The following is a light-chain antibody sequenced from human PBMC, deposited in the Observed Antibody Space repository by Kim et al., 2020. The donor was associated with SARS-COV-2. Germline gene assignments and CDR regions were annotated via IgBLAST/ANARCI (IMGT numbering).Light chain of an antibody. CDR3: ATWDARLSEIV. V-gene: IGLV1-47*01. Sequence: GQVVTVSCSGSRSNIEGNDVFWSQQVPGTAPRLLIYRNIERPSGVPDRFSGSKSGTSASLAISDLRSEDEADYYCATWDARLSEIVFGGGTKLTVL. CDR2: RNI. CDR1: RSNIEGND. J-gene: IGLJ2*01.